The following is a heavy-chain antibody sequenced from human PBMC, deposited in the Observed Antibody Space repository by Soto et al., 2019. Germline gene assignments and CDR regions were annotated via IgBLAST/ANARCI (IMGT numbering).Heavy chain of an antibody. Sequence: ASVEVSCKASGYTFTSYDINWVRQATGQGLEWMGWMNPNSGNTGYAQKFQGRVTMTRNTSISTAYMELSSLRSEDTAVYYCARTTVNTMGWFDPWGQGTLVTVSS. J-gene: IGHJ5*02. D-gene: IGHD4-4*01. V-gene: IGHV1-8*01. CDR3: ARTTVNTMGWFDP. CDR1: GYTFTSYD. CDR2: MNPNSGNT.